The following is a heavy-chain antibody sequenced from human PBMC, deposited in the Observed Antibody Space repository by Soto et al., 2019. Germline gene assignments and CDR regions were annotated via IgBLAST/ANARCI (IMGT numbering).Heavy chain of an antibody. Sequence: GGSLRLSCVASGFTFNKYALAWLRQAPGTGLEWVSASSGSRASTYDADSVKGRFTISRDKSNNTLYLQMNSLRAEDTAVYYCAKTRGVITVITSFDRWGQGTPVTVSS. D-gene: IGHD3-16*01. CDR3: AKTRGVITVITSFDR. J-gene: IGHJ4*02. CDR2: SSGSRAST. V-gene: IGHV3-23*01. CDR1: GFTFNKYA.